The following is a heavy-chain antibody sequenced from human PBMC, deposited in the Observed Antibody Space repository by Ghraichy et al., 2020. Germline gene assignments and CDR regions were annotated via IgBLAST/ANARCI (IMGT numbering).Heavy chain of an antibody. D-gene: IGHD3-3*01. CDR1: GGSISSYY. CDR2: IYYSGST. Sequence: SETLSLTCTVSGGSISSYYWSWIRQPPGKGLEWIGYIYYSGSTNYNPSLKSRVTISVDTSKNQFSLKLSSVTAADTAVYYCARLKVEWLTSYYYMDVWGKGTTVTVSS. CDR3: ARLKVEWLTSYYYMDV. V-gene: IGHV4-59*01. J-gene: IGHJ6*03.